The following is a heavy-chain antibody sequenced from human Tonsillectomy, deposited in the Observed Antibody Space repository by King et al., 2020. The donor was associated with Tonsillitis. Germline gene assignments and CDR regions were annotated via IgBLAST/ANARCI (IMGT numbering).Heavy chain of an antibody. D-gene: IGHD3-22*01. J-gene: IGHJ4*02. CDR2: INHSGST. CDR1: GGSFSGYY. Sequence: VQLQQWGAGLLKPSETLSLTCAVYGGSFSGYYWSWIRQPPGKGLEWIGEINHSGSTNYNPSLKSRVTISVDTSKNQFSLKLSSVTAADTAVYYCARATGYGYYDSSGYYREKSLDYWGQGTLVTVSS. CDR3: ARATGYGYYDSSGYYREKSLDY. V-gene: IGHV4-34*01.